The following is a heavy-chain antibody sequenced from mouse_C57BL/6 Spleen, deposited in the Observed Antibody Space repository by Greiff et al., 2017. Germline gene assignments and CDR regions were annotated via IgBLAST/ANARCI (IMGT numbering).Heavy chain of an antibody. V-gene: IGHV1-55*01. Sequence: QVQLQQPGAELVKPGASVKMSCKASGYTFTSYWITWVKQRPGQGLEWIGDIYPGSGSTNYNEKFKSKATLTVYTASSTAYMQLSSLTSEDSAVYYCARWKVTTTGDYWGQGTTLTVSS. CDR3: ARWKVTTTGDY. J-gene: IGHJ2*01. D-gene: IGHD2-2*01. CDR1: GYTFTSYW. CDR2: IYPGSGST.